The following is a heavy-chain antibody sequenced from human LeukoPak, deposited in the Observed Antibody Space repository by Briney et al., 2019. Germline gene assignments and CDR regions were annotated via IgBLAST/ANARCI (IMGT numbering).Heavy chain of an antibody. V-gene: IGHV3-21*01. D-gene: IGHD6-19*01. CDR1: GFTFSSYS. Sequence: GGSLRLSWAASGFTFSSYSMNWVRQAPGKGLEWVSSISSSSSYMYYADSVKGRFTISRDNAKNSLYLQMNSLRAEDTAVYYCARIAVAYDAFDIWGQGTMVTVSS. J-gene: IGHJ3*02. CDR3: ARIAVAYDAFDI. CDR2: ISSSSSYM.